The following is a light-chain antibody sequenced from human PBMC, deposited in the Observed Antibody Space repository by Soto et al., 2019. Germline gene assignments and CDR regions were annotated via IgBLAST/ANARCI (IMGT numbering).Light chain of an antibody. J-gene: IGLJ1*01. CDR2: DVN. V-gene: IGLV2-14*03. CDR3: SSYTTGNTPYV. Sequence: QSALTQPASVSGSPGQSIAISCTGTSSYVGGSDFVSWDQHHPGKAPKLIIHDVNNRPSGVSARFSGSKSGNTASLTISGLQAEDEADYFCSSYTTGNTPYVFGAGTKLT. CDR1: SSYVGGSDF.